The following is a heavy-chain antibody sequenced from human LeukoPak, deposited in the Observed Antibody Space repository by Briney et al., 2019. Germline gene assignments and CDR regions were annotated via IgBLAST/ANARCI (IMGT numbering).Heavy chain of an antibody. V-gene: IGHV4-61*01. J-gene: IGHJ3*02. CDR2: IYYSGST. D-gene: IGHD6-13*01. CDR3: AREKFIAAAGTLAFDI. CDR1: GGSVSSGSYY. Sequence: SETLSLTCTVSGGSVSSGSYYWSWIRQPPGKGLEWIGYIYYSGSTNYNPSLKSRVTISVDTSKNQFSLKLSSVTAADTAVYYCAREKFIAAAGTLAFDIWGQGTMVTVSS.